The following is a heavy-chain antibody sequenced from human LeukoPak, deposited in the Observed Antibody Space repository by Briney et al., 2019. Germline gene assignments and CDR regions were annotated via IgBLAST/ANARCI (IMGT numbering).Heavy chain of an antibody. Sequence: SETLSLTCTVSGGSISSYYWSWIRQPPGKGLEWTGYIYYSGSTNYNPSLKSRVTISVDTSKNQFSLKLSSVTAADTAVYYCARGPYGGYNGLFDYWGQGTLVTVSS. J-gene: IGHJ4*02. CDR1: GGSISSYY. V-gene: IGHV4-59*01. CDR2: IYYSGST. D-gene: IGHD5-24*01. CDR3: ARGPYGGYNGLFDY.